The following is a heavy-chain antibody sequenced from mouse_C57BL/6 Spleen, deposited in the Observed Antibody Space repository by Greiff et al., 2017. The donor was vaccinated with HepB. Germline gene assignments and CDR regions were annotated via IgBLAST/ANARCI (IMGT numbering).Heavy chain of an antibody. V-gene: IGHV1-42*01. J-gene: IGHJ2*01. CDR1: GYSFTGYY. CDR2: INPSTGGT. Sequence: EVQGVESGPELVKPGASVKISCKASGYSFTGYYMNWVKQSPEKSLEWIGEINPSTGGTTYNQKFKAKATLTVDKSSSTAYMQLKSLTSEDSAVYYCASTMITTGYFDYWGQGTTLTGSS. D-gene: IGHD2-4*01. CDR3: ASTMITTGYFDY.